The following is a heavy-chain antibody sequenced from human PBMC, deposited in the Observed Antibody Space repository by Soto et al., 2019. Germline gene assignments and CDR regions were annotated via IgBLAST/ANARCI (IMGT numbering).Heavy chain of an antibody. CDR1: GYTFTTYA. D-gene: IGHD6-13*01. CDR2: INAANDNT. V-gene: IGHV1-3*01. J-gene: IGHJ4*02. Sequence: ASVKVSCKASGYTFTTYAMHWVRQAPGQGLEWMGWINAANDNTEYAQNLQGRITITRDASANTVYMDLSSLRSEDTAVYFCARATGYGRLDYWGQGTLVTVSS. CDR3: ARATGYGRLDY.